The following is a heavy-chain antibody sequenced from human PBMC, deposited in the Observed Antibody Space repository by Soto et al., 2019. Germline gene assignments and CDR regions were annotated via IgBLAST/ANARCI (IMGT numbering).Heavy chain of an antibody. V-gene: IGHV4-39*01. J-gene: IGHJ4*02. D-gene: IGHD3-22*01. CDR2: LYHSGSP. CDR3: ARLHYSDRSIDY. Sequence: KPXGTLSLTCSVSGGSITSNSHHWGWIRQPPGKGLEWIGSLYHSGSPYVNPSLKSRVTISLDTPKNQFSLWLSSATAADTAVYYCARLHYSDRSIDYWGQGTLVTVSS. CDR1: GGSITSNSHH.